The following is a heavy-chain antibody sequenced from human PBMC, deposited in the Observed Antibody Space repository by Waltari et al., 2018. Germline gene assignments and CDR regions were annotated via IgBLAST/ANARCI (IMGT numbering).Heavy chain of an antibody. D-gene: IGHD1-26*01. CDR1: GFTFDDYA. Sequence: EVQLVESGGGLVQPGRSLRLSCAASGFTFDDYAMHWVRQAPGKGLEWVSGISWNSGSIGYADSVKGRFTISRDNAKNSLYLQMNSLRAEDTALYYCAKDIGYSGSNDAFDIWGQGTMVTVSS. V-gene: IGHV3-9*01. CDR3: AKDIGYSGSNDAFDI. CDR2: ISWNSGSI. J-gene: IGHJ3*02.